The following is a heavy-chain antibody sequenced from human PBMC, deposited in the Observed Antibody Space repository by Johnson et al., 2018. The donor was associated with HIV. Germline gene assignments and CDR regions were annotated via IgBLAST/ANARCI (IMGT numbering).Heavy chain of an antibody. CDR3: ARGRGAFDI. CDR1: GFTFSSYW. D-gene: IGHD3-16*01. V-gene: IGHV3-7*03. Sequence: EQLVESGGGLVQPGGSMRVSCAASGFTFSSYWMSWVRQAPGKGLEWVANIKQDGSEKYYVDSVKGRFTISRDNANNSLYLQMNSLRAEATAVYYCARGRGAFDIWGQGTKVTVSS. J-gene: IGHJ3*02. CDR2: IKQDGSEK.